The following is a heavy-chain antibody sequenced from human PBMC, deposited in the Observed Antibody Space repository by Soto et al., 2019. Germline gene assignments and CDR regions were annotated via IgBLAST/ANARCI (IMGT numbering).Heavy chain of an antibody. D-gene: IGHD1-26*01. CDR3: ARAFSGSYPNFDY. CDR2: ITYDGANG. CDR1: GFIFRSYA. J-gene: IGHJ4*02. V-gene: IGHV3-30*09. Sequence: QIQLVESGGGVVQPGGSLRLSCLASGFIFRSYAMHWVRQAPGNGLEWVAVITYDGANGYYADSVRGRFAISRDNSKSTLFLQMNSLRPEDTAVYYCARAFSGSYPNFDYWGQGTLVTVSS.